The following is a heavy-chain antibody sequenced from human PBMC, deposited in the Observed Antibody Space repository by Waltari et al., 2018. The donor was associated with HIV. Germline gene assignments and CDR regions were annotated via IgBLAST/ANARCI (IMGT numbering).Heavy chain of an antibody. D-gene: IGHD3-9*01. CDR2: ISSRGGGT. Sequence: EVQLVESGGGLVQPGGSLRIACAASGFTFRTYAMSGVRQAPGKGREWVSAISSRGGGTFYADSVKGRFTISRDNSKNTLYLQMNSLRVEDTAVYYCAKDGGRYGILTGYFDYWGQGTLVPVSS. CDR3: AKDGGRYGILTGYFDY. CDR1: GFTFRTYA. V-gene: IGHV3-23*04. J-gene: IGHJ4*02.